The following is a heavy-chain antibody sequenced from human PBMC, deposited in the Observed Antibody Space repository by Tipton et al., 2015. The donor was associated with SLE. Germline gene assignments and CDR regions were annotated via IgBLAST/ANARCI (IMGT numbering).Heavy chain of an antibody. CDR1: GSSFSRGYY. Sequence: TLSLTCAVSGSSFSRGYYWGWIRQPPGKGLEWIGSIYHSGSTYYTPSLKSRVTISVDTSKSQFSLKLSSVTAADTAVYYCVSSGYYRYWYFDLWGRGTLVTVSS. CDR2: IYHSGST. J-gene: IGHJ2*01. CDR3: VSSGYYRYWYFDL. V-gene: IGHV4-38-2*01. D-gene: IGHD3-22*01.